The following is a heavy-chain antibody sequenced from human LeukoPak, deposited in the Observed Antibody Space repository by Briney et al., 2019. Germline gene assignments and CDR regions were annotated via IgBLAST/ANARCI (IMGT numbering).Heavy chain of an antibody. CDR2: IYPGDSDT. V-gene: IGHV5-51*01. CDR1: GYSFTSHW. CDR3: ARIASDYYYYYYMDV. J-gene: IGHJ6*03. Sequence: GESLKVSCKGSGYSFTSHWIGWVRQMPGKGLEWMGIIYPGDSDTRYSPSFQGQVTISADKSISTAYLQWSSLKASDTATYYCARIASDYYYYYYMDVWGKGTTVTVSS. D-gene: IGHD2-21*02.